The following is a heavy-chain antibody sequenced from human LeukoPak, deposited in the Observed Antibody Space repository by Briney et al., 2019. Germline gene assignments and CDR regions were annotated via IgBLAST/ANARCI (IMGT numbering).Heavy chain of an antibody. Sequence: GGSLRLSCAASGFTFSSYGMHWVRQAPGKGLEWVAVIWYDGSNKYYADSVKGRFTISRDNPKNTLYLQMNSLRAEDTAVYYCARGNTYYYDSGGYFDYWGQGTLVTVSS. CDR2: IWYDGSNK. V-gene: IGHV3-33*01. D-gene: IGHD3-22*01. CDR3: ARGNTYYYDSGGYFDY. CDR1: GFTFSSYG. J-gene: IGHJ4*02.